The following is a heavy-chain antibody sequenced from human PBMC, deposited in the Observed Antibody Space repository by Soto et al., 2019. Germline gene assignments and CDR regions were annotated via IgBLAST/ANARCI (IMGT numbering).Heavy chain of an antibody. V-gene: IGHV4-39*07. D-gene: IGHD3-10*01. CDR1: GGSISSSSYY. J-gene: IGHJ4*02. CDR3: ARRGYASGRYFDY. Sequence: PSETLSLTCTVSGGSISSSSYYWGWIRQPPGKGLEWIGSIYYSGHTNYSPSLTSRVSMSVDMSKNQFSLKLSSVTAADTAVYYCARRGYASGRYFDYWGQGALVTVSS. CDR2: IYYSGHT.